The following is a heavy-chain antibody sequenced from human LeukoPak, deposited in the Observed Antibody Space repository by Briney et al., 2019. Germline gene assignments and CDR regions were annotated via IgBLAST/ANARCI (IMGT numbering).Heavy chain of an antibody. D-gene: IGHD3-3*01. Sequence: SSETLSLTCTVSGGSISSYYWSWIRQPPGKGLEWIGYIYYSESTNYNPSLKSRVTISVDTSKNQFSLKLSSVTAADTAVYYCARATYYDFWSGYYTRYYFDYWGQGTLVTVSS. CDR1: GGSISSYY. J-gene: IGHJ4*02. CDR2: IYYSEST. CDR3: ARATYYDFWSGYYTRYYFDY. V-gene: IGHV4-59*01.